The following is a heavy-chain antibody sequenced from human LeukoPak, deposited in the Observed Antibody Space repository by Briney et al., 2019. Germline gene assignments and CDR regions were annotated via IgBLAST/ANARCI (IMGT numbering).Heavy chain of an antibody. CDR2: INPNSGGT. V-gene: IGHV1-2*02. CDR3: ARDLALEINYYDSSGYYPLDY. Sequence: GASVKVSCKASGYTFTGYYMHWVRQAPGQGLEWMGWINPNSGGTNYAQKFQGRVTMTRDTSISTAYMELRSLRSDDTAVYYCARDLALEINYYDSSGYYPLDYWGQGTLVTVSS. D-gene: IGHD3-22*01. CDR1: GYTFTGYY. J-gene: IGHJ4*02.